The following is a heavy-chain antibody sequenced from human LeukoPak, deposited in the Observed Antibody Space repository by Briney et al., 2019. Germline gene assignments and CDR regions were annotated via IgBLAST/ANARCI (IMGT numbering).Heavy chain of an antibody. CDR1: GGSFSGYY. CDR3: ARGARRPMVRRAPPRVTYGMDV. Sequence: SETLSLTCAVYGGSFSGYYWSWIRQPPGKGLKWIGEINHSGSTNYNPSLKSRVTISVDTSKNQFSLKLSSVTAADTAVYYCARGARRPMVRRAPPRVTYGMDVWGQGTTVTVSS. D-gene: IGHD3-10*01. V-gene: IGHV4-34*01. J-gene: IGHJ6*02. CDR2: INHSGST.